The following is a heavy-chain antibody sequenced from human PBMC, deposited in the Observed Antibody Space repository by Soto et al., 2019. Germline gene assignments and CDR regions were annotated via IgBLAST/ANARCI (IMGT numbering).Heavy chain of an antibody. CDR2: IYYSGST. D-gene: IGHD3-10*01. CDR3: ARFMGSGSYRWFDP. Sequence: SETLSLTCTVSGGSVSSGSYYWSWIRQPPGKGLEWIGYIYYSGSTNYNPSLKSRVTISVDTSKNQFSLKLSSVTAADTAVYYCARFMGSGSYRWFDPWGQGTLVTVSS. J-gene: IGHJ5*02. V-gene: IGHV4-61*01. CDR1: GGSVSSGSYY.